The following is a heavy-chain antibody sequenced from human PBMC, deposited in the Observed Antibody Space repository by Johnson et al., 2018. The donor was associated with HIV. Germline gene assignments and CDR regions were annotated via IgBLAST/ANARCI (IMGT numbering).Heavy chain of an antibody. D-gene: IGHD3-10*01. V-gene: IGHV3-20*04. CDR3: ARDFVAFGECTAFDI. Sequence: VQLVESGGGLVQPGGSLRLSCAASGFTFSDYYMSWIRQAPGKGLEWVSGINWYGGSTGYADSVKGRFIISRDNAKNSLYLRMNSLRPEDTALYYCARDFVAFGECTAFDIWGQGTMVIVSS. J-gene: IGHJ3*02. CDR2: INWYGGST. CDR1: GFTFSDYY.